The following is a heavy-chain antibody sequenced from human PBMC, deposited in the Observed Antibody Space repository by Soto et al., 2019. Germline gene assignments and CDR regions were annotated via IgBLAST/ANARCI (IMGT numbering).Heavy chain of an antibody. J-gene: IGHJ4*02. D-gene: IGHD4-17*01. CDR3: AREVGYGDFSAALLD. CDR2: IITLFGTA. V-gene: IGHV1-69*01. Sequence: VQLMQSGAEVKQPGSSVKVSCKASGGTFSSHSINWVRQAPGQGLEWMGGIITLFGTANYAQNFQGRVTITADQSTSTADIELNSLRSDDTAVYYCAREVGYGDFSAALLDWGQGTLVTVSS. CDR1: GGTFSSHS.